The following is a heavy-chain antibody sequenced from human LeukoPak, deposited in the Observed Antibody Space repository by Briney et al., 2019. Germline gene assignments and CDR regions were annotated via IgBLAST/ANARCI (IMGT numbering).Heavy chain of an antibody. CDR1: GFTFSSYA. J-gene: IGHJ6*03. Sequence: GGSLSLSCAAYGFTFSSYAMHWVRQAPGKGLEYVSAISSNGGSTYYANSVKGRFTISRDNSKNTLYLQMGSLRAEDMSVYYCARDKDWGSSWPELMDVWGKGTTVTVSS. V-gene: IGHV3-64*01. CDR2: ISSNGGST. D-gene: IGHD6-13*01. CDR3: ARDKDWGSSWPELMDV.